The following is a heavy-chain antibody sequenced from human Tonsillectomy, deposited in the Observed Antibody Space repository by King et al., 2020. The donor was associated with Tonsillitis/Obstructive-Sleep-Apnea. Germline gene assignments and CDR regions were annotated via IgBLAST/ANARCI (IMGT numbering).Heavy chain of an antibody. D-gene: IGHD3-3*01. J-gene: IGHJ4*02. V-gene: IGHV4-39*01. CDR1: GGSISSSSYY. CDR2: IYYSGST. CDR3: ASYSPGITIFGVVISYDY. Sequence: QVPLQESGPGLVKPSETLSLTCTVSGGSISSSSYYWGWIRQPPGKGLEWIGSIYYSGSTYYNPSLKSRFTISVETSKNQFSLKLSSVTAADTAVYYCASYSPGITIFGVVISYDYWGQGTLVTVSS.